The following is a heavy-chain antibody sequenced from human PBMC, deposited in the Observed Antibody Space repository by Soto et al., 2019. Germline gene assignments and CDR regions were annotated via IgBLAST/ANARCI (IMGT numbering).Heavy chain of an antibody. CDR2: IYPGDSDT. V-gene: IGHV5-51*01. CDR3: ARTAAAGKYYYGMDV. Sequence: PXXSLKISWKGSGYSFTSYWIVWVRQMPGKGLESMGIIYPGDSDTRYSPSFQGQVTISADKSISTAYLQWSSLKAPDTAMYYCARTAAAGKYYYGMDVWGQGTTVTVSS. J-gene: IGHJ6*02. D-gene: IGHD6-13*01. CDR1: GYSFTSYW.